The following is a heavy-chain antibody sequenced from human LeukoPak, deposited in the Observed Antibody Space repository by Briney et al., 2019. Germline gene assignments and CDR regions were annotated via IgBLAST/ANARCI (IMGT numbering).Heavy chain of an antibody. CDR3: ARDQLYCTGGYCYFDS. J-gene: IGHJ4*02. Sequence: PGGSLRLSCAASGFTFSSYAMSWVRQAPGKGLVWVARINGDGRSTSYADSVKGRFTISRDNAKNTLYLQMNSLRAEDTALYYCARDQLYCTGGYCYFDSWGQRTLVTVSS. CDR2: INGDGRST. CDR1: GFTFSSYA. V-gene: IGHV3-74*01. D-gene: IGHD2-8*02.